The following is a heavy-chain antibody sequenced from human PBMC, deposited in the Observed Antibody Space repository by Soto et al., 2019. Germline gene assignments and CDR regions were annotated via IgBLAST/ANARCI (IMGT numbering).Heavy chain of an antibody. CDR3: ARPDYYDTTGY. CDR2: IYPGDSET. J-gene: IGHJ4*02. V-gene: IGHV5-51*01. CDR1: GYSFTSYW. Sequence: GASLKISCNGSGYSFTSYWISWVRQMPGKGLEWMGIIYPGDSETRYSPSFQGQVTISADKSISTAYLQWSSLKASDTAMYYCARPDYYDTTGYWGQGTLVTVSS. D-gene: IGHD3-22*01.